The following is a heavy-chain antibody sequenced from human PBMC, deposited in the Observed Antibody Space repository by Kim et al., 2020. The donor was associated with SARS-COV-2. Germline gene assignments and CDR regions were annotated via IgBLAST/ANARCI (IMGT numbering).Heavy chain of an antibody. CDR3: ARDGWFDP. J-gene: IGHJ5*02. CDR2: FGTA. V-gene: IGHV1-69*01. Sequence: FGTANDAQKFQGRVTITADESTSTAYMELSSLRSEDTAVYYCARDGWFDPWGQGTLVTVSS.